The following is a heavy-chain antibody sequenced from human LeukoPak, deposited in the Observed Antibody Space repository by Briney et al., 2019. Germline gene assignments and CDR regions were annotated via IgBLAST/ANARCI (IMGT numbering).Heavy chain of an antibody. CDR2: ISGSGRNT. CDR1: GFIFNNYA. CDR3: ARDEIPSGT. Sequence: GGTLRLSCAASGFIFNNYALSWVRQTPGKGLEWVSAISGSGRNTYYADSVKGRFTISRDNSRSTVDLQMDSLRVEDTGIYYCARDEIPSGTWGQGTMVIVSS. D-gene: IGHD6-25*01. V-gene: IGHV3-23*01. J-gene: IGHJ3*01.